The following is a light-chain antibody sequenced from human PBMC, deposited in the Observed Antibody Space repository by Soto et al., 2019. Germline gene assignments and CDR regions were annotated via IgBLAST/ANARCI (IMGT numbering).Light chain of an antibody. CDR2: EVS. Sequence: QSVLTQPPSASGSPGQSVTISCSGTTSDIGAYNYVSWYQRQHPGKPPKLIIFEVSQRPSGVPDRFSGSKSGNTAYLTVSGLPAEDEADYYCSTHGGSNAFYVFGTGTNVTVL. CDR1: TSDIGAYNY. V-gene: IGLV2-8*01. J-gene: IGLJ1*01. CDR3: STHGGSNAFYV.